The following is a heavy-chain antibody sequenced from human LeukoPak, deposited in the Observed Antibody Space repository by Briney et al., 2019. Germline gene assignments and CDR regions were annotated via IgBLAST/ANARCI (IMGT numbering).Heavy chain of an antibody. CDR3: ARDGHDAFDI. J-gene: IGHJ3*02. CDR1: GFTFSSYA. V-gene: IGHV3-30-3*01. CDR2: ISYDGSNK. Sequence: GGSLRLSCAATGFTFSSYAMHWVSQAPGKGLEWVAVISYDGSNKYYADSVKGRFTISRDNSKNTLYLQMNSLRAEDTAVYYCARDGHDAFDIWGQGTMVTVSS.